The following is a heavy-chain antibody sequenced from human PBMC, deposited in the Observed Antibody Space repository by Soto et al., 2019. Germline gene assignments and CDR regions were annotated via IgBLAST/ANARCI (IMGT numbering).Heavy chain of an antibody. V-gene: IGHV4-38-2*02. CDR2: IYHRGRT. D-gene: IGHD5-18*01. Sequence: PSETLSLTCAVSGYSISSGYYWGWIRQPPGKGLEWIGSIYHRGRTYYKLSLKSRVTISVDTSKNQFSLKLSSVTAADTAVYYRARDLWDTAIVIDDWDPGTMVTVSS. CDR3: ARDLWDTAIVIDD. CDR1: GYSISSGYY. J-gene: IGHJ6*02.